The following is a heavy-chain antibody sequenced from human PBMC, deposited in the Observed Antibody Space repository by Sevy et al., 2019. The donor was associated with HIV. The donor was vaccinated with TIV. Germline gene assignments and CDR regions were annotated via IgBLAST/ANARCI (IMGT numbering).Heavy chain of an antibody. J-gene: IGHJ6*03. V-gene: IGHV1-18*01. CDR2: ISAYNGNT. CDR3: ARDRGATYDILTGYLVPDYMDV. CDR1: GYTFTSYD. Sequence: ASVKVSCKASGYTFTSYDISWVRQAPGQGLEWMGWISAYNGNTNYAQKVQGRVIMTTDTSTSTAYMELRSLRSDDTAVYYCARDRGATYDILTGYLVPDYMDVWGKGTTVTVSS. D-gene: IGHD3-9*01.